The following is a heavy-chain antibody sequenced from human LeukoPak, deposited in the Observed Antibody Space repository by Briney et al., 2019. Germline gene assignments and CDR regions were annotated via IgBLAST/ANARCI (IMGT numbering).Heavy chain of an antibody. D-gene: IGHD1-26*01. J-gene: IGHJ4*02. Sequence: GGSLRLSCAASGFTVSSNYMSCVRQAPGKGLEWGSVIYSGGSTYYADSVKGRFTISRDNSENTLYLQMNSLRAEDTAVYYCARDFTDPVGATRVYYFDYWGQGTLVTVSS. CDR1: GFTVSSNY. V-gene: IGHV3-66*02. CDR3: ARDFTDPVGATRVYYFDY. CDR2: IYSGGST.